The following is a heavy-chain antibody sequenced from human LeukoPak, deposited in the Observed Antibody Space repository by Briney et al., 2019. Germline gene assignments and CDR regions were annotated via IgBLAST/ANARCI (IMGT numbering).Heavy chain of an antibody. D-gene: IGHD3-3*01. V-gene: IGHV1-69*04. CDR1: GGTFSSYT. Sequence: GASVKVSCKASGGTFSSYTISWVRRAPGQGLEWMGRIIPILGIANYAQKFQGRVTITADKSTSTAYMELSSLRSEDTAVYYCARDPGGVVTIDWFDPWGQGTLVTVSS. CDR2: IIPILGIA. J-gene: IGHJ5*02. CDR3: ARDPGGVVTIDWFDP.